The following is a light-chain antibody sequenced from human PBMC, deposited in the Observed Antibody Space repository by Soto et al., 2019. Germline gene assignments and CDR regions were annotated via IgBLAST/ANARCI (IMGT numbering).Light chain of an antibody. V-gene: IGKV1-5*03. J-gene: IGKJ1*01. Sequence: DIQMTQSPSTLSASVGDRVTITCRASQSISSWLAWYQQKPGKAPKLLIYKASSLESGFPSRFSGSGSGTEFTLTISSLQPDDFATYCCQQYTSLRTFGQGTKVEIK. CDR2: KAS. CDR3: QQYTSLRT. CDR1: QSISSW.